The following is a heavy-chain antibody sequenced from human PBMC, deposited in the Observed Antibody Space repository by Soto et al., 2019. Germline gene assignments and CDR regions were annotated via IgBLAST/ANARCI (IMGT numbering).Heavy chain of an antibody. CDR1: GGSISSGDYY. CDR2: IYYSGST. D-gene: IGHD6-13*01. J-gene: IGHJ6*02. V-gene: IGHV4-30-4*01. CDR3: AREVAAHWGYYGMDV. Sequence: SETLSLTCTVSGGSISSGDYYWGWIRQPPGKGLEWIGYIYYSGSTYYNPSLKSRVTISVDTSKDQFSLKLSSVTAADTAVYYCAREVAAHWGYYGMDVWGQGPTVTVSS.